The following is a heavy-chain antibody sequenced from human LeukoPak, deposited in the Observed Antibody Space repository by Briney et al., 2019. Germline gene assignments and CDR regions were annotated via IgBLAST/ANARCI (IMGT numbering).Heavy chain of an antibody. CDR3: ARMVLLTSAADY. Sequence: GESLKVSCKGSGYSFTTYWIGWVRQMPGKGLEWMGIIYPGDSDTRYSPSFQGQVTISADKSISTAYLQWSSLKAPDTAMYYCARMVLLTSAADYWGQGALVTVSS. CDR2: IYPGDSDT. CDR1: GYSFTTYW. J-gene: IGHJ4*02. V-gene: IGHV5-51*01. D-gene: IGHD4/OR15-4a*01.